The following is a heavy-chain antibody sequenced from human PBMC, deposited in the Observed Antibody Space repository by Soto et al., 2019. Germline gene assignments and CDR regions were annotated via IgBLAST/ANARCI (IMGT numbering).Heavy chain of an antibody. D-gene: IGHD3-9*01. CDR3: AHMTGFDY. CDR2: ISGNGGTT. Sequence: EVQLLESGGALVQPGGSLRLSCAASGFTFSSTAMSWVRQAPGKGLEWVSTISGNGGTTYYADSVRCRLTISRDNSKNTVYLQMNSLTGEDTAVYYCAHMTGFDYWGQGTLVTVSS. J-gene: IGHJ4*02. CDR1: GFTFSSTA. V-gene: IGHV3-23*01.